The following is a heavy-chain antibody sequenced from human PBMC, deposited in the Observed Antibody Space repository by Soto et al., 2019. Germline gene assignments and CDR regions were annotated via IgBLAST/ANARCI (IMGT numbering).Heavy chain of an antibody. V-gene: IGHV3-33*01. CDR2: IWFDGSEK. Sequence: QVQLVESGGGVVQPGRSLRLSCAASGFTFTSYGMHWVRQAPGKGLVWVAVIWFDGSEKYYADSVKGRFTISRDNSKSTVYLQMDSLRAEDTAVYYCTSTWGYDRALDYWGQGTLVTVSS. J-gene: IGHJ4*02. CDR1: GFTFTSYG. D-gene: IGHD5-12*01. CDR3: TSTWGYDRALDY.